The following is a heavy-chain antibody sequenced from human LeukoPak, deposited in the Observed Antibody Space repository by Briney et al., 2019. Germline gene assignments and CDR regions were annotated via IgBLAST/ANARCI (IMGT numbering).Heavy chain of an antibody. Sequence: GGSLRLSCAASGFTFSSYSMNWVRQAPGKGLEWVSYISSSSSTIYYADSVKGRFTISRDNAKNSLYLQMNSLRAEDTAVYYCARDLYSGYDYWGQGTLVTVSP. CDR2: ISSSSSTI. D-gene: IGHD5-12*01. J-gene: IGHJ4*02. CDR1: GFTFSSYS. V-gene: IGHV3-48*01. CDR3: ARDLYSGYDY.